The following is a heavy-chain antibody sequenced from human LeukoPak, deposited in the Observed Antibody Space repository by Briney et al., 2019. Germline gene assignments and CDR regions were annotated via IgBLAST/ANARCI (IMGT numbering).Heavy chain of an antibody. V-gene: IGHV3-21*06. CDR2: ITSSSSYI. J-gene: IGHJ6*03. CDR1: GFTFSSYS. D-gene: IGHD1-26*01. Sequence: GGSLRLSCAASGFTFSSYSMNWVRQAPGKGPEWVSSITSSSSYIYYADSVKGRFTISRDNAKNSLYLQMDSLRVEDTAVYYCARDPYSGSYGPYYYYYMDVWGKGTTVTISS. CDR3: ARDPYSGSYGPYYYYYMDV.